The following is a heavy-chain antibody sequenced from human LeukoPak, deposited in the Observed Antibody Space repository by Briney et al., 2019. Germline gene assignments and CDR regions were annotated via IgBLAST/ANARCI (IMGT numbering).Heavy chain of an antibody. D-gene: IGHD2-2*01. J-gene: IGHJ5*02. CDR1: GGSISSGGYY. V-gene: IGHV4-31*03. CDR2: IYYSGST. CDR3: AREAWDIVVVPATGGWFDP. Sequence: KTSETLSLTCTVSGGSISSGGYYWSWIRQHPGKGLEWIGYIYYSGSTYYNPSLKSRVTISVDTSKNQFSLKLSSVTAADTAVYYCAREAWDIVVVPATGGWFDPWGQGTLVTVSS.